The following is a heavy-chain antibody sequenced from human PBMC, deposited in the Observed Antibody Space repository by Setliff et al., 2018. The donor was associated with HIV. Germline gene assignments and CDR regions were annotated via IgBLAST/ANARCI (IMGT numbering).Heavy chain of an antibody. CDR3: IVDHPDDVQVI. V-gene: IGHV1-24*01. J-gene: IGHJ4*02. D-gene: IGHD1-1*01. CDR1: GYSLTELS. CDR2: FDPEDEET. Sequence: ASVKVSCKVSGYSLTELSIHWVRQAPGKGLEWVGGFDPEDEETFYAETVQGRVTMTEDTLTDTAYMELSSLRSDDTAMYYCIVDHPDDVQVIWGQGTLVTVSS.